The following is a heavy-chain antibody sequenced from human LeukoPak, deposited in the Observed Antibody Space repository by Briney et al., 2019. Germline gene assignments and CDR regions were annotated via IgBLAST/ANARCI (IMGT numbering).Heavy chain of an antibody. CDR1: GFTFSTYS. D-gene: IGHD4-23*01. J-gene: IGHJ4*02. CDR2: ISTSSSYI. Sequence: GGSLRLSCAASGFTFSTYSMNWVRQAPGKGLEWVSSISTSSSYIYYADSVKGRFTISRDNAKNSLYLQMNSLRAEDTAVFYCARLRWEQTGYSSDYWGQGTLVTVSS. CDR3: ARLRWEQTGYSSDY. V-gene: IGHV3-21*06.